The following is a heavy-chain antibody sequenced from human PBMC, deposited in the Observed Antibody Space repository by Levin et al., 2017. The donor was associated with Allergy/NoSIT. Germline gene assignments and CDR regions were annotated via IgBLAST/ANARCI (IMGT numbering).Heavy chain of an antibody. V-gene: IGHV4-31*03. CDR3: ARDCPTGYCTSSHL. CDR2: IYPSGTT. CDR1: GASIRGTDYY. D-gene: IGHD2-8*01. Sequence: SETLSLTCTVSGASIRGTDYYWTWIRQFPGKGLEWIGNIYPSGTTYYNPSLKTRLNIIMDMSKNQFSLKLTSVTAADTAIYYCARDCPTGYCTSSHLWGQGALVAVSS. J-gene: IGHJ4*02.